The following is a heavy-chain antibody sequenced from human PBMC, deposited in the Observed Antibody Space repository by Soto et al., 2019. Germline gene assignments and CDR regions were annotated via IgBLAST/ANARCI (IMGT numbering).Heavy chain of an antibody. CDR3: ATAQGPIYGSYRYTSQGSFQH. V-gene: IGHV1-3*01. CDR1: GYTFTSYA. CDR2: INAGNGNT. Sequence: QVQLVQSGAEVKKPGASVKVSCKASGYTFTSYAMHWVRQAPGQRLEWMGWINAGNGNTKYSQKFQGRVTITRDTYTSNAYMELSSLRSEETDVYYCATAQGPIYGSYRYTSQGSFQHWGQGPLVTVSS. D-gene: IGHD3-16*02. J-gene: IGHJ1*01.